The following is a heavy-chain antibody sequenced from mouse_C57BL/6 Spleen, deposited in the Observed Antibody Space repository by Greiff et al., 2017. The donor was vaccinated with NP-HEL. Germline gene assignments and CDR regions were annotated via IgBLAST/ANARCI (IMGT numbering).Heavy chain of an antibody. CDR3: ARGVGAWFAY. J-gene: IGHJ3*01. CDR2: ISYDGSN. V-gene: IGHV3-6*01. Sequence: DVKLQESGPGLVKPSQSLSLTCSVTGYSITSGYYWNWIRQFPGNKLEWMGYISYDGSNNYNPSLKNRISITRDTSKNQFFLTLNSVTTEDTATYYCARGVGAWFAYWGQGTLVTVSA. CDR1: GYSITSGYY. D-gene: IGHD1-1*02.